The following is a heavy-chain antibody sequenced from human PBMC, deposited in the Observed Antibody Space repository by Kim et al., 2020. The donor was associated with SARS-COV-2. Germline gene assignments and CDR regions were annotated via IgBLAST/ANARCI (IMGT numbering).Heavy chain of an antibody. Sequence: SETLSLTCTVSGYSISSGYYWGWIRQPPGKGLEWIGSIYHSGSTYYNPSLKSRVTISVDTSKNQFSLKLSSVTAADTAVYYCARDRERGNPSCDWFDPWG. D-gene: IGHD3-10*01. V-gene: IGHV4-38-2*02. CDR2: IYHSGST. CDR3: ARDRERGNPSCDWFDP. J-gene: IGHJ5*02. CDR1: GYSISSGYY.